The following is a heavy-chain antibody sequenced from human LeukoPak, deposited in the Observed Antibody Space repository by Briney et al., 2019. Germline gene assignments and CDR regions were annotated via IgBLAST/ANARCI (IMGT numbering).Heavy chain of an antibody. Sequence: SETLSLTCAVYGGSFSGYYWSWIRQPPGKGLEWIGEINHSGSTNYNPSLKSRVTISEDTSKNQFSLKLSSVAAADTAVYYCARGMGSGSYSGYYYYMDVWGKGTTVSVSS. J-gene: IGHJ6*03. D-gene: IGHD3-10*01. V-gene: IGHV4-34*01. CDR2: INHSGST. CDR1: GGSFSGYY. CDR3: ARGMGSGSYSGYYYYMDV.